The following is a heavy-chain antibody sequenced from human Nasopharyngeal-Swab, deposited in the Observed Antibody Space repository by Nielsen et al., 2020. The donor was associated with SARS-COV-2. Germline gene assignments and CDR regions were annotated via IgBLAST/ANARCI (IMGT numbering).Heavy chain of an antibody. J-gene: IGHJ5*02. D-gene: IGHD2-8*01. V-gene: IGHV3-23*01. CDR2: ISSSGGKT. Sequence: GESLKISCAASGFSFNNYAMTWVRQVPGKGLDCVSAISSSGGKTYYADSVKGRFTISRDNSKNTVYLQMTSLTAEDSALYFCAKDLGTRYCTNSLCFDRYFDTWGQGTLVAVSS. CDR3: AKDLGTRYCTNSLCFDRYFDT. CDR1: GFSFNNYA.